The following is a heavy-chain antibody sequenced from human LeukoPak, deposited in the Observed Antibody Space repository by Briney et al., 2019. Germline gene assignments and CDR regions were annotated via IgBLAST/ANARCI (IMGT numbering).Heavy chain of an antibody. D-gene: IGHD3-9*01. CDR3: ATSYDSKTAPYDL. J-gene: IGHJ5*02. CDR1: NDSISSYC. CDR2: MCPSGRT. V-gene: IGHV4-4*08. Sequence: SETLSLTCTVSNDSISSYCCSWVRQPPGKGLEWIGFMCPSGRTDYNPSLKSRVTMSIDTSKNQLSMELRFLTAADTAVYYCATSYDSKTAPYDLWGHGTLVTVSS.